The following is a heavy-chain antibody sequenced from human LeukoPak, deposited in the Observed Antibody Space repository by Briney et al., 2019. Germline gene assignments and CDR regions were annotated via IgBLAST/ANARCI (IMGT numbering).Heavy chain of an antibody. V-gene: IGHV3-74*03. CDR2: INSDGSSI. Sequence: GGSLRLSCAASGFTFSSYWMHWVRQAPGKGLVWVSRINSDGSSIMYADSVKGRFTISRDNSKNTLYLQMNSLRAEDTAVYYCARSRGGFYDYWDYWGHGALVTVSS. J-gene: IGHJ4*01. CDR3: ARSRGGFYDYWDY. CDR1: GFTFSSYW. D-gene: IGHD5-12*01.